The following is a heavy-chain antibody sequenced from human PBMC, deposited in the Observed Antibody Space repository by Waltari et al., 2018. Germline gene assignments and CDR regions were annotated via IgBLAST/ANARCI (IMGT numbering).Heavy chain of an antibody. CDR1: GFTFSSYG. D-gene: IGHD1-26*01. J-gene: IGHJ4*02. Sequence: QVQLVESGGGVVQPGRSLRLSCAASGFTFSSYGMHWVRQAPGKGLEWVAVIWYDGSNKYYADSVKGLFTISRDNSKNTLYLQMNSLRAEDTAVYYCARDRSGSYLTHYFDYWGQGTLVTVSS. CDR2: IWYDGSNK. V-gene: IGHV3-33*01. CDR3: ARDRSGSYLTHYFDY.